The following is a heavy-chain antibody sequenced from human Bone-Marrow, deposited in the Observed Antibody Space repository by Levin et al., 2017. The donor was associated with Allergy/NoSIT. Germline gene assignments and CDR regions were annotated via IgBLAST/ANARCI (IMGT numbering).Heavy chain of an antibody. CDR1: GGSIRNFY. Sequence: SQTLSLPCTVSGGSIRNFYWSWIRQPAGKGLEWIGRVYATGHTNYNPSLKSRVAISIAMSKNQFSLKLNSVTAADTAMYFCARDEGVQEGTTPFDLWGQGTLVTVSS. D-gene: IGHD1-7*01. CDR3: ARDEGVQEGTTPFDL. CDR2: VYATGHT. V-gene: IGHV4-4*07. J-gene: IGHJ4*02.